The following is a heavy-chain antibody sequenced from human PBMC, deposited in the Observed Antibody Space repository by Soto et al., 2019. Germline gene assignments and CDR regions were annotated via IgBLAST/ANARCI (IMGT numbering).Heavy chain of an antibody. J-gene: IGHJ3*02. Sequence: SETLSLTCTVSGGSISSYYWSWIRQPPGKGLEWIGYIYYSGSTNYNPSLKSRVTISVDTSKNQFSLKLSSVTAADTAVYYCASRYCSGGSCFFDDAFDIWGQGTMVTVSS. CDR3: ASRYCSGGSCFFDDAFDI. CDR1: GGSISSYY. CDR2: IYYSGST. D-gene: IGHD2-15*01. V-gene: IGHV4-59*01.